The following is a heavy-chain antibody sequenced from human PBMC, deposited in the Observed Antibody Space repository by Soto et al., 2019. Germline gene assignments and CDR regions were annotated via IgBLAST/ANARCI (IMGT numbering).Heavy chain of an antibody. J-gene: IGHJ6*03. CDR2: IYSGGST. CDR1: GFTVSSNY. D-gene: IGHD3-10*01. V-gene: IGHV3-53*04. Sequence: EVQLVESGGGLVQPGVSLRLSCAASGFTVSSNYMSWVRQAPGKGLEWVSVIYSGGSTYYADSVKGRFTISRHNSKNTLYLQMNSLRAEDTAVYYCARGGSEYYYYYYYMDVWGKGTTVTVSS. CDR3: ARGGSEYYYYYYYMDV.